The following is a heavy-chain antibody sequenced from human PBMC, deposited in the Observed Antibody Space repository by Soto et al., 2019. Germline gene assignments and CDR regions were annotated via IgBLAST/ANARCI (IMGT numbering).Heavy chain of an antibody. CDR1: GYSFTSYW. CDR2: IDPSDSYT. V-gene: IGHV5-10-1*01. CDR3: ARHAAEYGDSGYYYYYMDV. Sequence: GESLKISCKGSGYSFTSYWISWVRQMPGKGLEWMGRIDPSDSYTNYSPSFQGHVTISADKSISTAYLQWSSLKASDTAMYYCARHAAEYGDSGYYYYYMDVWGKGTTVTVSS. D-gene: IGHD4-17*01. J-gene: IGHJ6*03.